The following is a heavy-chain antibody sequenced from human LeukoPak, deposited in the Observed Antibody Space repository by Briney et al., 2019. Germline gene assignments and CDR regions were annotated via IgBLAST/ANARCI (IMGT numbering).Heavy chain of an antibody. CDR2: IYSGGST. CDR3: ARVLRARSGYYDNRSWYYFDY. D-gene: IGHD3-22*01. Sequence: GGSLRLSCAASGFTVSSNYMSWVRQAPGKGLECVSVIYSGGSTYYADSVKGRFTISRDNSKNTLYLQMNSLRAEDTAVYYCARVLRARSGYYDNRSWYYFDYWGQGTLVTVSS. J-gene: IGHJ4*02. V-gene: IGHV3-53*01. CDR1: GFTVSSNY.